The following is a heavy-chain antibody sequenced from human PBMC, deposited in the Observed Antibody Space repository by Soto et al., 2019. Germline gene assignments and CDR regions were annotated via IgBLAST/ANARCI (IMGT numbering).Heavy chain of an antibody. CDR1: GFTFDDYT. D-gene: IGHD5-18*01. Sequence: GGSLRLSCAASGFTFDDYTMHWVRQAPGKGLEWVSLISWDGGSTYYADSVKGRFTISRDNSKNSLYLQMNSLRTEDTALYYCAKDIRSRIQLWYSLSGYFDYWGQGTLVTVSS. CDR3: AKDIRSRIQLWYSLSGYFDY. J-gene: IGHJ4*02. CDR2: ISWDGGST. V-gene: IGHV3-43*01.